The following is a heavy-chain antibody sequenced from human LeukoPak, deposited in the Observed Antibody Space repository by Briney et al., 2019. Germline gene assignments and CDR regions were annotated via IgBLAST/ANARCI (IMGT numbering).Heavy chain of an antibody. Sequence: SETLSLTCTVSGGSISSYYWSWIRQPPGKGLEWIGYIYYSGSTSYNPSLKSRVTISVDTSKSQFSLKLSSVIAADTAVYYCARGTYFYDGSAYLGAFDIWGQGTMVTVSS. CDR2: IYYSGST. CDR3: ARGTYFYDGSAYLGAFDI. CDR1: GGSISSYY. D-gene: IGHD3-22*01. J-gene: IGHJ3*02. V-gene: IGHV4-59*08.